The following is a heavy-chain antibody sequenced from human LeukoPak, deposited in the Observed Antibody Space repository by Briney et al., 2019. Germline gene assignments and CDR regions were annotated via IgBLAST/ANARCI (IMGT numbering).Heavy chain of an antibody. V-gene: IGHV3-11*04. J-gene: IGHJ5*02. Sequence: GGSLRLSCAASGFTFSDYYMSWIRQAPGRGLEWVSYISNCGTTKYYADSVKGRFTISRDNAKNSLYLQMNSLRAEDTAVYYCARDQTGITVAATGWFDPWGQGTLVTVSS. CDR3: ARDQTGITVAATGWFDP. D-gene: IGHD6-19*01. CDR1: GFTFSDYY. CDR2: ISNCGTTK.